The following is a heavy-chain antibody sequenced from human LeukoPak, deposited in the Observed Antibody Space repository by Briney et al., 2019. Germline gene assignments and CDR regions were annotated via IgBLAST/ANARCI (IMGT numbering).Heavy chain of an antibody. CDR2: IRYDESNK. CDR1: GFTVSSNS. J-gene: IGHJ4*02. Sequence: GGSLRLSCTVSGFTVSSNSMSWVRQAPGKGLEWVAFIRYDESNKYYADSVKGRFTISRDNSKNALYLQLNSLRAEDTAVYYCAKDLSSSGSYSSVDYWGQGTLVTVSS. D-gene: IGHD1-26*01. V-gene: IGHV3-30*02. CDR3: AKDLSSSGSYSSVDY.